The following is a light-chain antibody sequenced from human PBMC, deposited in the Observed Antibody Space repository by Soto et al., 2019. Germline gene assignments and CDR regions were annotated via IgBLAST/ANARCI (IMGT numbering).Light chain of an antibody. Sequence: DIQITQSPSTLSASVGDRVTITCRASQTISSWLAWYQQKPGKAPTLLIYDASTLERGVPSRFSGTGSGTEFTLSIDSLQPDDFATYYCQQYHTSSITFGQGTKVDIK. CDR1: QTISSW. CDR2: DAS. J-gene: IGKJ1*01. V-gene: IGKV1-5*01. CDR3: QQYHTSSIT.